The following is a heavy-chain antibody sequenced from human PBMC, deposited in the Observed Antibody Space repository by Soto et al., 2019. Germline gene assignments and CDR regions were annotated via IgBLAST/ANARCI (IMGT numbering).Heavy chain of an antibody. J-gene: IGHJ4*02. CDR3: ARDRLRVGAVSLRRGFDY. V-gene: IGHV3-30-3*01. CDR2: ISYDGSNK. D-gene: IGHD1-26*01. Sequence: QVQLVESGGGVVQPGRSLRLSCAASGFTFSSYAMHWVRQAPGKGLEWVAVISYDGSNKYYADSVKGRFTISRDNSKNTLYLQMNSLRAEDTAVYYCARDRLRVGAVSLRRGFDYWGQGTLVTVSS. CDR1: GFTFSSYA.